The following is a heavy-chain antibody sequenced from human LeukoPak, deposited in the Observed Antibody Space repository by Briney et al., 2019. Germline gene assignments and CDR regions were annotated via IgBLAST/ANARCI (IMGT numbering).Heavy chain of an antibody. V-gene: IGHV1-18*01. Sequence: GASVKVSCKASGYTFTSYGISWVRQAPGQGLEWMGWISAYNGNTNYAQMLQGRVTMTTDTSTSTAYMELRSLGSDDTAVYYCARDLYDSSGYYPAAGYWGQETLVTVSS. CDR3: ARDLYDSSGYYPAAGY. D-gene: IGHD3-22*01. CDR2: ISAYNGNT. J-gene: IGHJ4*02. CDR1: GYTFTSYG.